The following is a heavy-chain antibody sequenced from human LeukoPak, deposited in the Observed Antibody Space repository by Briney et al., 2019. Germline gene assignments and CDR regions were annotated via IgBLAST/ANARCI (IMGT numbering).Heavy chain of an antibody. CDR1: GGSFSGYY. CDR2: INHSGST. V-gene: IGHV4-34*01. J-gene: IGHJ5*02. D-gene: IGHD3-9*01. Sequence: PSETLSLTCAVYGGSFSGYYWSWIRQPPGKGLEWLGEINHSGSTNYNPSLKSRVTISVETSKNQFSLKLSSVAAADTAVYYCARRNDIPNWFDPWGQGTLVTVSS. CDR3: ARRNDIPNWFDP.